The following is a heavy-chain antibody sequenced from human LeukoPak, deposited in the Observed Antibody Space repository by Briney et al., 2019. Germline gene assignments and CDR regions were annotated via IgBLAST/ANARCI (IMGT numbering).Heavy chain of an antibody. Sequence: ASVKVSCKVSGYTLTELSMHWVRQAPGKGLEWMGGFDPEDGETIYAQKFRGRVTMTEDTSTDTAYMELSSLRSEDTAVYYCATVMWYSVAVNGDWFDPWGQGTLVTASS. CDR2: FDPEDGET. J-gene: IGHJ5*02. D-gene: IGHD6-19*01. CDR3: ATVMWYSVAVNGDWFDP. CDR1: GYTLTELS. V-gene: IGHV1-24*01.